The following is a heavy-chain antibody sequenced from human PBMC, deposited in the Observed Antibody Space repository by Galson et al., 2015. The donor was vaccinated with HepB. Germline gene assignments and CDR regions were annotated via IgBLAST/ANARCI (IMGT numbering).Heavy chain of an antibody. CDR3: ATLFSPYPGAPSKWFDP. CDR2: ISAYNGNT. CDR1: GYTFTSYG. D-gene: IGHD3-9*01. V-gene: IGHV1-18*04. J-gene: IGHJ5*02. Sequence: SVKVSCKASGYTFTSYGISWVRQAPGQGLEWMGWISAYNGNTNYAQKLQGRVTMTEDTSTDTAYMELSSLRSEDTAVYYCATLFSPYPGAPSKWFDPWGQGTLVTDSS.